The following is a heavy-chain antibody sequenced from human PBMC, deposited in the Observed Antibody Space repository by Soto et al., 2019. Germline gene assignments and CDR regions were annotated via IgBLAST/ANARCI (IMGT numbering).Heavy chain of an antibody. CDR3: TTDYYYDSSGYLQGDY. D-gene: IGHD3-22*01. CDR2: IKSKADGGTT. J-gene: IGHJ4*02. V-gene: IGHV3-15*01. CDR1: GFTFSNAW. Sequence: GGSLRLSCAASGFTFSNAWMSWVRQAPGKGLEWVGRIKSKADGGTTDYAAPVKGRLTISRDDSKNTLYLQMNSLKTEDTAVYYCTTDYYYDSSGYLQGDYRGQRTLFTVCS.